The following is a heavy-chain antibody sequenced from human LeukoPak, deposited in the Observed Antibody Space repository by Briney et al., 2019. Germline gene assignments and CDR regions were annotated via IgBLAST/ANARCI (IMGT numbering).Heavy chain of an antibody. V-gene: IGHV4-34*01. D-gene: IGHD5-18*01. CDR1: GGSFSGYY. J-gene: IGHJ4*02. Sequence: KPSETLSLTCAVYGGSFSGYYWSWIRQPPGKGLEWIGEINHSGSTNYNPSLKSRVTISVDTSKNQFSLKLSSVTAADTAVYYCAGHDTAMSDYWGQGTLVTVSS. CDR2: INHSGST. CDR3: AGHDTAMSDY.